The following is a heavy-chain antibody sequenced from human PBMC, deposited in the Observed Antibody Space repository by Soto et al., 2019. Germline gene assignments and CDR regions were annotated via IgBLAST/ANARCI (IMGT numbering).Heavy chain of an antibody. D-gene: IGHD6-19*01. CDR3: ANELGIAVAGTLYYGMDV. CDR1: GFTFSSYA. CDR2: ISGSGGST. J-gene: IGHJ6*02. Sequence: GGSLRLSCAASGFTFSSYAMSWVRQAPGKGLEWVSAISGSGGSTYYADSVKGRFTISIDNSKNTLYLQMNSLRAEDTAVYDCANELGIAVAGTLYYGMDVWGQGTTVTVSS. V-gene: IGHV3-23*01.